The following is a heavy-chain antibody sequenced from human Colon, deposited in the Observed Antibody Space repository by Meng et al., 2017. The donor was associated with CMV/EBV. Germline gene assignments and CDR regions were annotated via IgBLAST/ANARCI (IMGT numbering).Heavy chain of an antibody. D-gene: IGHD6-6*01. CDR1: GFTFSSYW. J-gene: IGHJ4*02. V-gene: IGHV3-7*03. CDR2: IKQDGSEK. CDR3: AKYQPSFDY. Sequence: GESLKISCAASGFTFSSYWMSWVRQAPGKGLEWVANIKQDGSEKYYVDSVKGRFTISRDNAKNSLYLQMNSLRAEDTAVYYCAKYQPSFDYWGQGTLVTVSS.